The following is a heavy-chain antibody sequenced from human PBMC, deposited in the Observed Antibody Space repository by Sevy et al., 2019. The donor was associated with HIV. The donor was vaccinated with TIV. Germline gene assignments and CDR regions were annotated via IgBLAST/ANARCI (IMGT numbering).Heavy chain of an antibody. CDR1: GGSISSYY. CDR2: IYYSGST. CDR3: AREGYGSGSYYSFPYYYGMDV. Sequence: SETLSLTCTVSGGSISSYYWSLIRQPPGKGLEWIGYIYYSGSTNYNPSLKSRVTISVDTSKNQFSLKLSSVTAADTAVYYCAREGYGSGSYYSFPYYYGMDVWGQGTTVTVSS. V-gene: IGHV4-59*13. J-gene: IGHJ6*02. D-gene: IGHD3-10*01.